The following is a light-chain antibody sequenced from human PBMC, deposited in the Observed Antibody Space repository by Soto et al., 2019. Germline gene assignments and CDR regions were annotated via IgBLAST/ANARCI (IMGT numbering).Light chain of an antibody. Sequence: QSVLTQPASVSGSPGQSIAISCSGSNNDIGRYNYVSWYQQYPGKAPILILYGVSNRPSGVSDRFSGSKSGNTASLTISGLQAEDEADYYCCSYTASTTLFGGGTQLTVL. CDR3: CSYTASTTL. J-gene: IGLJ2*01. V-gene: IGLV2-14*03. CDR2: GVS. CDR1: NNDIGRYNY.